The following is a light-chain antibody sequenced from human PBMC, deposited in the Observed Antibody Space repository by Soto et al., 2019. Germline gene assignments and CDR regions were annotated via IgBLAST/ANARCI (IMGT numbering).Light chain of an antibody. V-gene: IGLV2-14*01. CDR1: ISDIGGYEY. CDR3: SSYTDSSTLGLYV. Sequence: QSALTQPASVSGSPGQSITISCTGTISDIGGYEYVSWYQQHPGKAPRLMIYEVTYRPSGVSNRFSGSKSGSTASLTISGLQAEDEDDYYCSSYTDSSTLGLYVFGTGTKVTAL. CDR2: EVT. J-gene: IGLJ1*01.